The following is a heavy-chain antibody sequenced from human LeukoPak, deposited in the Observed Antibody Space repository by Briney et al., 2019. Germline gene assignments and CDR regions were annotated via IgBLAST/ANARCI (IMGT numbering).Heavy chain of an antibody. J-gene: IGHJ4*02. CDR3: ARDRLMYSGSYPFDY. D-gene: IGHD1-26*01. CDR2: ISSSSSTI. CDR1: GFTFSSYS. Sequence: PGGSLRLSCAASGFTFSSYSMNLVRQAPGKGLEWVSHISSSSSTIYYADSVKGRFTISRDNAKNSLYLQMNSLRAEDTAVYYCARDRLMYSGSYPFDYWGRGTVVTVSS. V-gene: IGHV3-48*01.